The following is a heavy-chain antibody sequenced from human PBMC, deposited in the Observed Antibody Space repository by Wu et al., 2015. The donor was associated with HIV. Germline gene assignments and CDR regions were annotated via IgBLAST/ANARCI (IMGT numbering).Heavy chain of an antibody. D-gene: IGHD6-19*01. J-gene: IGHJ4*02. CDR3: AREGYYSSGWYEGSCDY. V-gene: IGHV1-69*13. CDR1: GGTFSSYA. Sequence: QVQLVQSGAEVKKPGSSVKVSCKASGGTFSSYAISWVRQAPGQGLEWMGRIIPIFGTANYAQKFQGRVTITADESTSTAYMELSSLRSEDTAVYYCAREGYYSSGWYEGSCDYWGQGTLVTGLL. CDR2: IIPIFGTA.